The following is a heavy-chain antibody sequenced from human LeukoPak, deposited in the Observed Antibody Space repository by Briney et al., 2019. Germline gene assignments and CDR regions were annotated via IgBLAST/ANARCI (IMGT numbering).Heavy chain of an antibody. CDR3: ARGSLNNYYYYYYMDV. V-gene: IGHV1-8*01. CDR2: MNPNSGNT. CDR1: GYTFTSYD. Sequence: ASVKVSCKASGYTFTSYDINWVRQATGQGLEWMGWMNPNSGNTGYAQKFQGRVTMTRNTSISTAYMELSSLRSEDTAVYYCARGSLNNYYYYYYMDVWGKGTTVTVSS. J-gene: IGHJ6*03.